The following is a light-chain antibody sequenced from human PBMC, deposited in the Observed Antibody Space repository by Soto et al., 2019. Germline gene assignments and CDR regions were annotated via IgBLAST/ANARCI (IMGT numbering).Light chain of an antibody. CDR2: QTS. CDR1: QYINTR. V-gene: IGKV3-11*01. J-gene: IGKJ1*01. Sequence: EIVLTQSPATLSSFPGDRVTLSCRASQYINTRLAWYQHRPGQAPRLLIYQTSIRAAGIPARFSASGTGTDFTLTISDVQPEDFAVYYCQYYGNSPLTFGQGTKVDIK. CDR3: QYYGNSPLT.